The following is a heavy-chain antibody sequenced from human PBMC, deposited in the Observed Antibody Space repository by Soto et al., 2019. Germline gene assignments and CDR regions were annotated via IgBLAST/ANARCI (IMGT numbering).Heavy chain of an antibody. Sequence: SETLSLTCTVSGGSISSYYWSWIRQPPGKGLEWIGYIYYSGSTNYNPSLKSRVTISVDRSKNQFSLKLSSVTAADTAVYYCAGSYGELDYWGQGTLVTVS. CDR3: AGSYGELDY. CDR1: GGSISSYY. CDR2: IYYSGST. J-gene: IGHJ4*02. V-gene: IGHV4-59*12. D-gene: IGHD4-17*01.